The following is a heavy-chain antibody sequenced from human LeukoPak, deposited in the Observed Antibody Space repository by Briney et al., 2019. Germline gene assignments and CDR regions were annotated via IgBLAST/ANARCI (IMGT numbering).Heavy chain of an antibody. CDR1: GYTFTSYD. CDR2: MNPNSGNT. J-gene: IGHJ6*02. Sequence: GASVKVSCKASGYTFTSYDINWVRQATGQGLEWMGWMNPNSGNTGYAQKFQGRVTMTRNTSISTAYMELSSLRSEDTAVYYCATSGDIVVVPAAIDYYYGMDVWGQGTTVTVSS. CDR3: ATSGDIVVVPAAIDYYYGMDV. V-gene: IGHV1-8*01. D-gene: IGHD2-2*02.